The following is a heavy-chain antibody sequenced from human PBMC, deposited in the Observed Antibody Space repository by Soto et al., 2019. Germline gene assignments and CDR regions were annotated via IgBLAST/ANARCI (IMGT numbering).Heavy chain of an antibody. V-gene: IGHV6-1*01. D-gene: IGHD3-10*01. Sequence: SQTLSLTCAISGDSVSSNSAGWNWSRQSPSRGLEWLGRTYYRSEWLNEYAVSVKSRITIYPDTCRNQISLQLNSVTPEDTAIYYCARDIDFAYWGRGTQVTVSS. CDR3: ARDIDFAY. CDR1: GDSVSSNSAG. CDR2: TYYRSEWLN. J-gene: IGHJ4*01.